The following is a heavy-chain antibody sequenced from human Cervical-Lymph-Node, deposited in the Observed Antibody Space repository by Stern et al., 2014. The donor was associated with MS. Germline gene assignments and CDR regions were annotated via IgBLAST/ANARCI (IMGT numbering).Heavy chain of an antibody. CDR2: IDWDDDK. J-gene: IGHJ6*02. CDR3: ARIPMVRGYYCYGMDV. CDR1: GFSLSTSGMC. D-gene: IGHD3-10*01. Sequence: QVTLRESGPALVKPTQTLTLTCTFSGFSLSTSGMCVSWIRQPPGKALEWLALIDWDDDKYYSTSLKTRLTISKDTSKNQVVLTMTNMDPVDTATYYCARIPMVRGYYCYGMDVGGQGTTVTVSS. V-gene: IGHV2-70*01.